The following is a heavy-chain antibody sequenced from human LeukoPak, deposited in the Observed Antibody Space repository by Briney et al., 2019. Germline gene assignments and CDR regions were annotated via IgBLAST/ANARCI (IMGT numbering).Heavy chain of an antibody. J-gene: IGHJ5*02. D-gene: IGHD1-1*01. V-gene: IGHV3-23*01. Sequence: GGSLRLSCAASGFTFSSYAMSWVRQAPGKGLEWVSAISGRGGSTYYADSVKGRFTISRDNSKNTLYLQMNSLRAEDTAVYYCAKDRVGSQLERPGWFDPWGQGTLVTVSS. CDR1: GFTFSSYA. CDR3: AKDRVGSQLERPGWFDP. CDR2: ISGRGGST.